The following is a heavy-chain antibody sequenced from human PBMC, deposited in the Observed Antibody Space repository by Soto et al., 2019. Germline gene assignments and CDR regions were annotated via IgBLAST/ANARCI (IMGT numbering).Heavy chain of an antibody. CDR2: IYYGGSI. CDR1: DGSVNSGSYY. Sequence: SETLSLSCTVSDGSVNSGSYYWSWIRQPPGKGLEWIGFIYYGGSISYNPSLKSRVTISVDTSENQFSLKLTSVTAADTAVYYCAREAMVRGVIGYWGQGTLVTVSS. J-gene: IGHJ4*02. V-gene: IGHV4-61*01. D-gene: IGHD3-10*01. CDR3: AREAMVRGVIGY.